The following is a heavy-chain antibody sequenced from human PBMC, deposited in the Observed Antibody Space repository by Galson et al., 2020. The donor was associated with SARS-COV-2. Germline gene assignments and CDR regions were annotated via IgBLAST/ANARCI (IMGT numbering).Heavy chain of an antibody. D-gene: IGHD3-22*01. J-gene: IGHJ5*02. V-gene: IGHV1-24*01. CDR3: ATGPPIVAPSNWFDP. CDR1: GYTLTELS. Sequence: KVSGYTLTELSMHWVRQAPGKGLEWMGGFDPEDGETIYAQKFQGRVTMTEDTSTDTAYMELSSLRSEDTAVYYCATGPPIVAPSNWFDPWGQGTLVTVSS. CDR2: FDPEDGET.